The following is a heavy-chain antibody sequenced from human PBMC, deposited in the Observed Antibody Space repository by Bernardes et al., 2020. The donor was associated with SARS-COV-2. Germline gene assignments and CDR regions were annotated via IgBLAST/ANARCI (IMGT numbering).Heavy chain of an antibody. CDR1: GFTFRSYG. J-gene: IGHJ4*02. D-gene: IGHD3-22*01. V-gene: IGHV3-30*18. CDR2: ISYDDGNK. Sequence: GGSLRLSCAASGFTFRSYGMHWVRQAPGKGLEWVALISYDDGNKDYVDSVKGRFTISRDNSKDTLYLQMNSLRAEDTAVYYCAKSYYDSGPTLDYWGQGTLVTVSS. CDR3: AKSYYDSGPTLDY.